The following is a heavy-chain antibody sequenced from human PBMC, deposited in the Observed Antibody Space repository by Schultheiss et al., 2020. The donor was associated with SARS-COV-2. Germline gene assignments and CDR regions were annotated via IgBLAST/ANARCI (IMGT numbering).Heavy chain of an antibody. J-gene: IGHJ5*02. V-gene: IGHV5-10-1*01. CDR1: GYRFTSYW. CDR2: IDPSDSET. CDR3: ARRVAGTLDTVENWFDP. Sequence: GESLKISCKGSGYRFTSYWISWVRQMPGKGLEWMGKIDPSDSETNYSPSFQGHVTISADRSISTVYLQWSSLKASDTAMYYCARRVAGTLDTVENWFDPWGQGTLVTVSS. D-gene: IGHD6-19*01.